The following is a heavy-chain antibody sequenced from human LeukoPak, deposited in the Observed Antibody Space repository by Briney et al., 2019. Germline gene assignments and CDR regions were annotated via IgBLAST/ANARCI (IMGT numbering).Heavy chain of an antibody. J-gene: IGHJ4*02. D-gene: IGHD3-10*01. CDR3: ARGRYGSGSYYLRYFDY. Sequence: PSETLSLTCTVSGYSISSGYYWGWIRQPPGKGLEWIGNIYPSGTTYYNPSLKTRVTISVDTSKNQFSLKLSSVTAADTAVYYCARGRYGSGSYYLRYFDYWGQGTLVTVSS. V-gene: IGHV4-38-2*02. CDR2: IYPSGTT. CDR1: GYSISSGYY.